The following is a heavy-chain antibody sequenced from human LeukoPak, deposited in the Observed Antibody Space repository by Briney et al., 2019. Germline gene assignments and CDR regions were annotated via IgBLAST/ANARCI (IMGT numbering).Heavy chain of an antibody. CDR1: GYTFTSYD. V-gene: IGHV1-8*01. CDR3: ARNVGDCSSTSCYIGWFDP. D-gene: IGHD2-2*02. CDR2: MNPNSGNT. Sequence: SVKVSCKASGYTFTSYDINWVRQATGQGLEWMGWMNPNSGNTGYAQKFQGRVTMTRNTSISTAYMELSSLRSEDTAVYYCARNVGDCSSTSCYIGWFDPWGQGTLVTVSS. J-gene: IGHJ5*02.